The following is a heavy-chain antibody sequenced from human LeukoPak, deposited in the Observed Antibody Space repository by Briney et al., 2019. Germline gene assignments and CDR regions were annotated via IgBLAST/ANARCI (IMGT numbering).Heavy chain of an antibody. D-gene: IGHD3-10*01. CDR2: INPNSGGT. CDR1: GYTFTGYY. Sequence: ASVKVSCKASGYTFTGYYMHWVRQASGQGLEWMGWINPNSGGTNYAQKFQGRVTMTRDTSISTAYMELSRLRSDDTAVYYCARDRYYGSGSYPFDPWGQGTLVTVSS. V-gene: IGHV1-2*02. CDR3: ARDRYYGSGSYPFDP. J-gene: IGHJ5*02.